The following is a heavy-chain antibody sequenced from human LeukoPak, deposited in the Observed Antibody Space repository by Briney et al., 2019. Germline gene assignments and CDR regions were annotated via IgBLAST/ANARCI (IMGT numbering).Heavy chain of an antibody. CDR1: GGSISSSSYY. D-gene: IGHD6-13*01. CDR2: IYYSGST. Sequence: SQTLSLTCTVSGGSISSSSYYWGWIRQPPGKGVEWIGSIYYSGSTYYNPSLKSRVTISVDTSKNQFSLKLSSVTAADTAVYYCARSSWHNWFDPWGQGTLVTVSS. J-gene: IGHJ5*02. V-gene: IGHV4-39*07. CDR3: ARSSWHNWFDP.